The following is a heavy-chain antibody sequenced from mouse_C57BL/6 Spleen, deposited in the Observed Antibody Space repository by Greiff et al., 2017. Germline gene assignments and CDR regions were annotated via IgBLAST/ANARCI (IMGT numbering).Heavy chain of an antibody. CDR2: IRNKANNHAT. V-gene: IGHV6-6*01. J-gene: IGHJ3*01. CDR3: TRRIYDGYYAGFAY. CDR1: GFTFSDAW. Sequence: EVQVVESGGGLVQPGGSMKLSCAASGFTFSDAWMDWVRQSPEKGLEWVAEIRNKANNHATYYAESVKGRFTISRDDSKSSVYLQMNSLRAEDTGIYYCTRRIYDGYYAGFAYWGQGTLVTVSA. D-gene: IGHD2-3*01.